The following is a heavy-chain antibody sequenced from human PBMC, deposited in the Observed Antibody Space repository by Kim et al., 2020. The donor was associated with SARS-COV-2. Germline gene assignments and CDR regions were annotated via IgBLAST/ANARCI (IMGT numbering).Heavy chain of an antibody. CDR2: IYHSGTT. Sequence: SETLSLTCAVSGVSIRENWWSWVRQSPGKGLEWIGDIYHSGTTNYNPSLRSRVTMSVDTSMNEFSLKLISMTLPDTAMYYCARGGGSGLTAVDWFDPWG. CDR3: ARGGGSGLTAVDWFDP. V-gene: IGHV4-4*02. CDR1: GVSIRENW. J-gene: IGHJ5*02. D-gene: IGHD6-19*01.